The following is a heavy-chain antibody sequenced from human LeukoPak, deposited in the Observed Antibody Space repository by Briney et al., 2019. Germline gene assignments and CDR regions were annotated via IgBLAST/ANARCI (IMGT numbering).Heavy chain of an antibody. CDR1: GFTFSSYW. J-gene: IGHJ4*02. V-gene: IGHV3-23*03. CDR3: AKDDSSGPKGL. Sequence: PGGSLRLSCAASGFTFSSYWMSWVRQAPGKGLEWVSVIYSGGSTYYADSVKGRFTISRDNSKNTLYLQMNSLRAEDTAVYYCAKDDSSGPKGLWGQGTLVTVSS. D-gene: IGHD3-22*01. CDR2: IYSGGST.